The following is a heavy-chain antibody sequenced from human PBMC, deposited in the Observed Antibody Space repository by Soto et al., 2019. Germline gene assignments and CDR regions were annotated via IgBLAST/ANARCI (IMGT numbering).Heavy chain of an antibody. CDR1: GGSISSSSYY. Sequence: PSETLSLTCTVSGGSISSSSYYWGWIRQPPGKGLEWIGSIYYSGSTYYNPSLKSRVTISVDTSKNQFSLKLSSVTAADTAVYYCARVGGSMVRGVVGSFDYWGQGTLVTVSS. CDR2: IYYSGST. J-gene: IGHJ4*02. CDR3: ARVGGSMVRGVVGSFDY. V-gene: IGHV4-39*01. D-gene: IGHD3-10*01.